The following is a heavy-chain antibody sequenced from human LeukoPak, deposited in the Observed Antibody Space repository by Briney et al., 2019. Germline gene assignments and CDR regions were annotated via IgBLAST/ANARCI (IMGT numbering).Heavy chain of an antibody. D-gene: IGHD4-23*01. CDR1: GFTFADYA. J-gene: IGHJ4*02. CDR2: IRSKAYGGKT. Sequence: GGSLRLSCTASGFTFADYAMSWVRQAPGQGLEWVGFIRSKAYGGKTEYAASVKGRFTISRDNSKSIAYLQMNSLKTEDTAVYYCTRRGNSPPDYWGQGTLVTVSS. CDR3: TRRGNSPPDY. V-gene: IGHV3-49*04.